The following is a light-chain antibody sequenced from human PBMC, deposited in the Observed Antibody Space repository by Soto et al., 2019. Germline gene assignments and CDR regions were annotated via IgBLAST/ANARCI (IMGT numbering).Light chain of an antibody. V-gene: IGKV3-20*01. CDR2: GAS. Sequence: SVLTQSACTLSLSPGERATLYCMASQSVSSNYLAWYQQKPGQAPRLLIYGASTRASGIPDRFSGSGSGTDFTLTISRLEPEDFAVYYCQQYGSSPKTFGQGTKVDIK. CDR3: QQYGSSPKT. CDR1: QSVSSNY. J-gene: IGKJ1*01.